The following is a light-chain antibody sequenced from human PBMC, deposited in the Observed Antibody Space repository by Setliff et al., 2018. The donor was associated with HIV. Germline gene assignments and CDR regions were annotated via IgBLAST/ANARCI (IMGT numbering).Light chain of an antibody. CDR1: ISDIGSYNF. V-gene: IGLV2-14*03. CDR3: SSYTTSSTYV. CDR2: DVN. J-gene: IGLJ1*01. Sequence: SCSGTISDIGSYNFVSWYQQHPGKAPKLMMSDVNKRPSGVSDRFSGSKSGNTASLTISGLQAEDEANYYCSSYTTSSTYVFGPGTKAPS.